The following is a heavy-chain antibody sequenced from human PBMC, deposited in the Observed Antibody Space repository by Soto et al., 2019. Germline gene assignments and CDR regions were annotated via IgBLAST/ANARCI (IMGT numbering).Heavy chain of an antibody. D-gene: IGHD1-20*01. CDR3: SRGIITSTQ. CDR2: IHSDGSSA. Sequence: EVQLEESGGGSVQPGGSLRLSCAGSKFTFSSYWMHWVRQAPGQGLMWVARIHSDGSSASYADSVKGRFTVSRDSAKNTLYLQMAGLGVDDTAVYYCSRGIITSTQWGQGTLVTVSS. CDR1: KFTFSSYW. J-gene: IGHJ1*01. V-gene: IGHV3-74*01.